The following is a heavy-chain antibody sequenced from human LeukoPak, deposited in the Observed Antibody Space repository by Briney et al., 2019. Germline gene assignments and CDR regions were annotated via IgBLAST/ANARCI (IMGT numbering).Heavy chain of an antibody. D-gene: IGHD3-3*01. CDR1: GYSISSGYY. CDR3: ATHGLRFLEWFPFDY. V-gene: IGHV4-38-2*02. J-gene: IGHJ4*02. Sequence: PSETLSLTCTVSGYSISSGYYWGWIRQPPGKGLEWIGSIYHSGSTNYNPSLKSRVTISVDTSKNHFSLKLSSVTAADTAVYYCATHGLRFLEWFPFDYWGQGTLVTVSS. CDR2: IYHSGST.